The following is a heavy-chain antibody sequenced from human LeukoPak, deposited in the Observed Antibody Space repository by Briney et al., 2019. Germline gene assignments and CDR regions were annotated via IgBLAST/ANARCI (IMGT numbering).Heavy chain of an antibody. V-gene: IGHV1-18*01. CDR1: GYTFTSYG. CDR2: ISAYNGNT. J-gene: IGHJ4*02. CDR3: ARGLRTGYNPTPCGY. D-gene: IGHD5-24*01. Sequence: ASVKVSCKASGYTFTSYGISWVRQAPGQGLEWMGWISAYNGNTNYAQKLQGRVTMTTDTSTSTAYMELSSLRSEDTAVYYCARGLRTGYNPTPCGYWGQGTLVTVSS.